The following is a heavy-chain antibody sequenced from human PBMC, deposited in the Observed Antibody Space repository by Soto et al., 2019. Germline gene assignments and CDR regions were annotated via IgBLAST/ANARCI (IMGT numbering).Heavy chain of an antibody. CDR1: GFTFSNYW. CDR2: INSDGSST. Sequence: EVQLVESGGGLVQPGGSLTLSCAASGFTFSNYWMHWVRQAPGKGLVWVSRINSDGSSTTYADSVKGRFTISRDNAKHTLYLEMNSLRAEDTAVYYCARRGAGFDIWCQGTIVTVSS. D-gene: IGHD6-19*01. CDR3: ARRGAGFDI. J-gene: IGHJ3*02. V-gene: IGHV3-74*01.